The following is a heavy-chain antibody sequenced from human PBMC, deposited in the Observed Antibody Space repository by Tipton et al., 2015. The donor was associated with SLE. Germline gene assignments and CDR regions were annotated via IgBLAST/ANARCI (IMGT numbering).Heavy chain of an antibody. CDR2: IYHSGST. CDR3: AREWSGSYRYYFDY. Sequence: TLSLTCAVPGYSISSGYYWGWIRQPPGKGLEWIGSIYHSGSTYYNPSLKSRVTISVDTSKNQFSLKLSSVTAADTAVYYCAREWSGSYRYYFDYWGQGTLVTVSS. J-gene: IGHJ4*02. D-gene: IGHD1-26*01. V-gene: IGHV4-38-2*02. CDR1: GYSISSGYY.